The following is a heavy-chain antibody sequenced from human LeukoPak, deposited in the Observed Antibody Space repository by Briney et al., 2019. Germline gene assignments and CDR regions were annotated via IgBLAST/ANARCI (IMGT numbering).Heavy chain of an antibody. J-gene: IGHJ4*02. V-gene: IGHV3-23*01. CDR3: AKEYYDILTGYDLPFDY. CDR1: GFTFSSYA. D-gene: IGHD3-9*01. CDR2: ISGSGGST. Sequence: GGSLRLSCAASGFTFSSYAMSWVRQAPGKGLEWVSAISGSGGSTYYADSVKGRFTISRDNSKNTLYLQMNSPRAEDTAVYYCAKEYYDILTGYDLPFDYWGQGTLVTVSS.